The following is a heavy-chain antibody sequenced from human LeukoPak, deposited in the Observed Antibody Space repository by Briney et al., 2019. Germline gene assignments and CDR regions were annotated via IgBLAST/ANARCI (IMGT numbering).Heavy chain of an antibody. V-gene: IGHV1-3*01. D-gene: IGHD1-26*01. CDR2: ISAGNGNT. CDR1: GYTLTSYA. Sequence: ASVKVSCKASGYTLTSYAIHWVRQAPGQRLEWMGWISAGNGNTKYSQNFQGRVTFIGNTSATTAFMELSSLRSEDAAVYYCARDSGSGSNDYWGQGTLVTVSS. CDR3: ARDSGSGSNDY. J-gene: IGHJ4*02.